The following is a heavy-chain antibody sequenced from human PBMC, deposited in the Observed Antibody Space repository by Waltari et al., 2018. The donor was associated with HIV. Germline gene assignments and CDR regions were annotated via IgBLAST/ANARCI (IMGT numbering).Heavy chain of an antibody. Sequence: QVQLQESGPGLVKPSQTLSLTCTVSGGSISSGSYYWSWIRQPAGKGLEWIGRIYTSGSTNYNPSLKSRVTISVDTSKNQFSLKLSSVTAADTAVYYCARNGRGWLIDYWGQGTLVTVSS. V-gene: IGHV4-61*02. CDR1: GGSISSGSYY. CDR3: ARNGRGWLIDY. D-gene: IGHD5-12*01. J-gene: IGHJ4*02. CDR2: IYTSGST.